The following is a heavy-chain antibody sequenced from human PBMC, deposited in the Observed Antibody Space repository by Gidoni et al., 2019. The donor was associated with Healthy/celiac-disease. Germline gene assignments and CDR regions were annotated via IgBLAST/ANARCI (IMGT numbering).Heavy chain of an antibody. V-gene: IGHV3-33*01. Sequence: QEQMVESVGGGVQPGRSLRLACSAHGSTFSSYGMHWVRPAPGKWLECVAVIVYDGSNKYYADSVKGRFTISRDNSKNTLYLQMNSLRAEDTAVYYCARGYDSSGPFDYWGQGTLVTVSS. CDR1: GSTFSSYG. D-gene: IGHD3-22*01. CDR3: ARGYDSSGPFDY. J-gene: IGHJ4*02. CDR2: IVYDGSNK.